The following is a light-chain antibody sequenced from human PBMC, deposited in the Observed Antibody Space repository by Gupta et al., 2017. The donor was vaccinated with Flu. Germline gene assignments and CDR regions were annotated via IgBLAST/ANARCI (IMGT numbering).Light chain of an antibody. J-gene: IGLJ2*01. V-gene: IGLV2-14*01. Sequence: ITISFPVPISVIVRSPYVSWYQQHPGKAPKLMIFEVSNRPSGVSNRFSGSKSGNTASLTISGLQAEDEADYYCSSYTNTNTLVRFGGGTKLPVL. CDR2: EVS. CDR3: SSYTNTNTLVR. CDR1: ISVIVRSPY.